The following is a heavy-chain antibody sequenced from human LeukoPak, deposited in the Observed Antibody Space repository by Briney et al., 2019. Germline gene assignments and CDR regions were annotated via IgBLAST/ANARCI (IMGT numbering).Heavy chain of an antibody. CDR1: GGSISSGSYY. D-gene: IGHD3-22*01. CDR3: ASAGYYYDSSGYQHFDC. V-gene: IGHV4-61*02. Sequence: PSQTLSLTCTVSGGSISSGSYYWSWIRQPAGKGLEWIGRIYTSGSTNYNPSLKSRVTISVDTSKNQFSLKLSSVTAADTAVYYCASAGYYYDSSGYQHFDCWGQGTLVTVSS. J-gene: IGHJ4*02. CDR2: IYTSGST.